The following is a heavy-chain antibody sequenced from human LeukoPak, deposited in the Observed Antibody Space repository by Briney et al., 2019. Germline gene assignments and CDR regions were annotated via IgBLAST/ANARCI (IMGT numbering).Heavy chain of an antibody. CDR1: GYTFTGYY. V-gene: IGHV7-4-1*02. CDR3: ARGPSGYHNT. D-gene: IGHD5-12*01. Sequence: ASVKVSCKASGYTFTGYYIHWVRQAPGQGLEWMGWISTDTGNPTYVQGFTGRFVFSLDTSVSTAYLQISGLKAEDTAVYYCARGPSGYHNTGGQGTLVTVSS. J-gene: IGHJ4*02. CDR2: ISTDTGNP.